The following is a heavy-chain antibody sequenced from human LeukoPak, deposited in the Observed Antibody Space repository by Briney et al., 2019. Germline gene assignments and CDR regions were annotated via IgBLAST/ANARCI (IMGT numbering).Heavy chain of an antibody. CDR1: GYSIRSGHY. D-gene: IGHD3-10*01. J-gene: IGHJ4*02. Sequence: SETLSLTCTVSGYSIRSGHYWGWIRQPPGKGLEWIGNIFHSENTYYNPSLKSRVTISLDTSKNHFSLKVSSVTAADTAVYYCAREYLEYGSGNDYFDYWGQGTPVTVSS. V-gene: IGHV4-38-2*02. CDR3: AREYLEYGSGNDYFDY. CDR2: IFHSENT.